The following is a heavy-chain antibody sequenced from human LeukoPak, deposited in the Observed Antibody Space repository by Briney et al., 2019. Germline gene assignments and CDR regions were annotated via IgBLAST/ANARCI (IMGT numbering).Heavy chain of an antibody. CDR1: GYTLTELS. CDR3: ATGKGYFDY. Sequence: ASVKVSCKVSGYTLTELSMHWVRQASGEGLELMGGIDPEDGKRIHAQKFQGRLTMTEDTSTDTAYMELTSLRSEDTAVYYCATGKGYFDYWGQGTLVTVSS. V-gene: IGHV1-24*01. CDR2: IDPEDGKR. J-gene: IGHJ4*02.